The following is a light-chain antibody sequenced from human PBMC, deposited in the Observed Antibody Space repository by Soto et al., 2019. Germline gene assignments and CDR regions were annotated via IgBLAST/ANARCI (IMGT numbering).Light chain of an antibody. V-gene: IGLV2-11*01. CDR2: DVT. Sequence: QSVLTQPRSVSGSPGQSVTMSCTGSSSDVGGYDYVSWYQQHPGTAPKLMIYDVTKRPSGVPDRFSGSQSGNTAFLTISGLQAEDEADYYCCSYGGSYSAFGSGTKVTVL. CDR3: CSYGGSYSA. CDR1: SSDVGGYDY. J-gene: IGLJ1*01.